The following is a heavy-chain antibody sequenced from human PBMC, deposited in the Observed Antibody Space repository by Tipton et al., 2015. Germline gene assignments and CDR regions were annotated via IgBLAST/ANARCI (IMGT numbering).Heavy chain of an antibody. CDR1: GGSISSSSYY. Sequence: TLSLTCTVSGGSISSSSYYWGWIRQPPEKGLEWIGYVYNTGITNYNPSLRSRVTISGDTSKNQFSLKLSSVTAADTAVYYCARGYTSGWFHFFDYWGQGTLVTVSS. D-gene: IGHD6-19*01. CDR3: ARGYTSGWFHFFDY. J-gene: IGHJ4*02. CDR2: VYNTGIT. V-gene: IGHV4-61*05.